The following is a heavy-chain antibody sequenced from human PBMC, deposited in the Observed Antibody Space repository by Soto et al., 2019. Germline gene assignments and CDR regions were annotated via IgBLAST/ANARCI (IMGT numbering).Heavy chain of an antibody. D-gene: IGHD4-17*01. CDR1: GYTFNTYG. CDR3: ARGCIAVTTHLCY. J-gene: IGHJ4*02. CDR2: INPYNGNT. Sequence: ASVKVSCKASGYTFNTYGITWVRQAPGQGLEWMGWINPYNGNTKFAQKLQDRVTMTTATSTSTAYMELASLRSDDTAVYYCARGCIAVTTHLCYWGQGTLGTVSS. V-gene: IGHV1-18*01.